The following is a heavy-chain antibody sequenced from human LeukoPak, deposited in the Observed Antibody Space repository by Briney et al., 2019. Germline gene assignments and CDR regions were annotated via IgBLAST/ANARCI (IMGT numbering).Heavy chain of an antibody. V-gene: IGHV4-4*02. CDR3: ARLLLDGYSSSFS. Sequence: PSETLSLTCAVSGGSISSSNWWSWVRQPPGKGLEWIGEIYHSGSTNYNPSLKSRVTISVDKSKNQFSLKLSSVTAADTAVYYCARLLLDGYSSSFSWGQGTLVTVSS. CDR2: IYHSGST. D-gene: IGHD6-6*01. J-gene: IGHJ5*02. CDR1: GGSISSSNW.